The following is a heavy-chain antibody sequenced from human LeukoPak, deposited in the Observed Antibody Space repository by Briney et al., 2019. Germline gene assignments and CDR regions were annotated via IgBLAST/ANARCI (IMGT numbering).Heavy chain of an antibody. CDR3: ASGGVRGYVPDY. D-gene: IGHD3-10*01. V-gene: IGHV4-4*07. J-gene: IGHJ4*02. CDR2: IYTSGST. CDR1: GGSISSCY. Sequence: SETLSLTCTVSGGSISSCYWSWIRQPAGKGLEWIGRIYTSGSTNYNPSLKSRVTMSVDTSKNQFSLKLSSVTAADTAVYYCASGGVRGYVPDYWGQGTLVTVSS.